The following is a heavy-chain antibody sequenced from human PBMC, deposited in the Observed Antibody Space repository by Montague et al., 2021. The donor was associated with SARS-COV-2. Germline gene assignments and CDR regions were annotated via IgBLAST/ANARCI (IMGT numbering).Heavy chain of an antibody. CDR3: AHSRITMVRGVINYYGMDV. CDR1: GFSLSTSGVG. V-gene: IGHV2-5*02. CDR2: IYWDDDK. J-gene: IGHJ6*02. Sequence: PALVKPTQTLTLTCTFSGFSLSTSGVGVGWIRQPPGKALEWLALIYWDDDKLYSPSLKSRLTIPKDTSKNQVVLTMTNMDPVDTATYYCAHSRITMVRGVINYYGMDVWGQGTTVTVSS. D-gene: IGHD3-10*01.